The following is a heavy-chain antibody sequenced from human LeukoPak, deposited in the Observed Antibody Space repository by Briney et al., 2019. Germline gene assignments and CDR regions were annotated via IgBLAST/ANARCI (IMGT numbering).Heavy chain of an antibody. D-gene: IGHD3-10*01. Sequence: SETLSLTCTVSGGSISSYYWSWIRQPPGKGLEWIAYIYYSGSTNYNPSLKSRVPISVDTSKNQFSLNLSSVTAADTAVYYCARHIYSYYGSGNCYGNWFDPWGQGTLVTVSS. CDR1: GGSISSYY. V-gene: IGHV4-59*08. CDR2: IYYSGST. J-gene: IGHJ5*02. CDR3: ARHIYSYYGSGNCYGNWFDP.